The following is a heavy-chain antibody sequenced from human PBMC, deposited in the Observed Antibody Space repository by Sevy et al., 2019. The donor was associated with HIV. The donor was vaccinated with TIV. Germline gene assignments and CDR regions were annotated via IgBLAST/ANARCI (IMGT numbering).Heavy chain of an antibody. Sequence: SETLSLTCTVSGGSISSCYWSWIRQPPGKGLEWIGYIYYSGSTNYNPSLKSRVTISVDTSKNQFSLKLSSVTAADTAVYYCARVGADGSGYYGDWFDPWGQGTLVTVSS. J-gene: IGHJ5*02. D-gene: IGHD3-22*01. CDR3: ARVGADGSGYYGDWFDP. V-gene: IGHV4-59*01. CDR2: IYYSGST. CDR1: GGSISSCY.